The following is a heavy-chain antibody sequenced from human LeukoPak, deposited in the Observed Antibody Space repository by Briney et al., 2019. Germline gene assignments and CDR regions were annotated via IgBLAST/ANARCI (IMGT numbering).Heavy chain of an antibody. CDR2: ISSSSSYI. J-gene: IGHJ4*02. V-gene: IGHV3-21*01. CDR1: GVTFSSYS. CDR3: ARGGHYYGSGSADY. D-gene: IGHD3-10*01. Sequence: GGSLRLSWAASGVTFSSYSMNGVRQAPGKGLEGGSSISSSSSYIYYADSVNGRFTISRNNAKNSLYLQMNSLRAEDTAVYYCARGGHYYGSGSADYWGQGTLVTVSS.